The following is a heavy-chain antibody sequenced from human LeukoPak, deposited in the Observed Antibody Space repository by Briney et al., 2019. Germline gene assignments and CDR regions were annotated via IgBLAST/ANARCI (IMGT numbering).Heavy chain of an antibody. V-gene: IGHV3-9*01. D-gene: IGHD3-9*01. Sequence: GGSLRLSCAASGFTFDDYAMHWVRQAPGKGLEWVSGISWNSGSIAYADSVKGRFTISRDNAKNSLYLQMNSLRAEDTAVYYCARALHFDWLSAYWGQGTLITVSS. CDR1: GFTFDDYA. CDR2: ISWNSGSI. CDR3: ARALHFDWLSAY. J-gene: IGHJ4*02.